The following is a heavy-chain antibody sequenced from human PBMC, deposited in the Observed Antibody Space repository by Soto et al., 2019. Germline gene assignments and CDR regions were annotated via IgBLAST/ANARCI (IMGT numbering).Heavy chain of an antibody. D-gene: IGHD5-12*01. J-gene: IGHJ5*02. CDR3: ASSGGYDGGWFDP. CDR1: GGTFSSYT. V-gene: IGHV1-69*02. Sequence: QVQLVQSGAEVKKPGSSVKVSCKASGGTFSSYTISWVRQAPGQGLEWMGRIIPILGIANYAQKFQGRVTITADKSTSTAYMELSSLRSEDTAVYYCASSGGYDGGWFDPWGQGTLVTVSS. CDR2: IIPILGIA.